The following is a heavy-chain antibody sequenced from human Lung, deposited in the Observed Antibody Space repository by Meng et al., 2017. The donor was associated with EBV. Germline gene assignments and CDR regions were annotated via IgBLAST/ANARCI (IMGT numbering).Heavy chain of an antibody. J-gene: IGHJ4*02. Sequence: QVQLVESGGGVVQPGRSLRRSCAASVLTFSSYAMHWVRQAPGKGLERVAVISYDGSNKYYADSVKGRFTISRDNSKNTLYLQMNSLRAEDTAVYYCARANYSERIAVAGLIDYWGQGTLVTVST. V-gene: IGHV3-30-3*01. D-gene: IGHD6-19*01. CDR2: ISYDGSNK. CDR1: VLTFSSYA. CDR3: ARANYSERIAVAGLIDY.